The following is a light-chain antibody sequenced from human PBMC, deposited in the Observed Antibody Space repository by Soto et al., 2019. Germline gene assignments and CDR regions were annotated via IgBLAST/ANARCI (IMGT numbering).Light chain of an antibody. J-gene: IGKJ1*01. Sequence: EIVMTQSPATLSVSPGERATLSCRASQSVSSNLAWYQQKPGQAPRLLIYGASTRATGIPARFSGSGSGTEFTLTISRLESEDFAVYYCQQYNNLPGTFGQGTKVEIK. CDR1: QSVSSN. CDR2: GAS. CDR3: QQYNNLPGT. V-gene: IGKV3-15*01.